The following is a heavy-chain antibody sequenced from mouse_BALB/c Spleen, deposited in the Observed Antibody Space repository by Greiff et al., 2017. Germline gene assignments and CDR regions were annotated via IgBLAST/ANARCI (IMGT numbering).Heavy chain of an antibody. CDR2: IWAGGST. Sequence: VQLVESGPGLVAPSQSLSITCTVSGFSLTSYGVHWVRQPPGKGLEWLGVIWAGGSTNYNSALMSRLSISKDNSKSQVFLKMNSLQTDDTAMYYCARESYGNYYAMDYWGQGTSVTVSS. CDR1: GFSLTSYG. V-gene: IGHV2-9*02. CDR3: ARESYGNYYAMDY. D-gene: IGHD2-1*01. J-gene: IGHJ4*01.